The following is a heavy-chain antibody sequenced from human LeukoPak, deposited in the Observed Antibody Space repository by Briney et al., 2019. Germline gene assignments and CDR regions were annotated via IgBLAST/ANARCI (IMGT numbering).Heavy chain of an antibody. V-gene: IGHV3-30*02. CDR2: IRYDGSNK. J-gene: IGHJ4*02. CDR3: ANSPSYYYDSSGYYPYY. Sequence: RRCLRLSCAASGFTFSSYGMHWVRPAPGKGLEWVAFIRYDGSNKYYADSVKGRFTISRDNSKNTLYLQMNSLRAEDTAVYYCANSPSYYYDSSGYYPYYWGRGTLVTVSS. CDR1: GFTFSSYG. D-gene: IGHD3-22*01.